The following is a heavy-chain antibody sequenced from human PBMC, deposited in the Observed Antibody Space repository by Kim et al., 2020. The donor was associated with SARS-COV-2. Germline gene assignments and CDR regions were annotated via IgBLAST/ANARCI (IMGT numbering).Heavy chain of an antibody. Sequence: GRFTISRDNSKSTLYLQMNRLGAEDTAVYYCARDRVVVVPAAVGYYGMDVWGQGTTVTVSS. CDR3: ARDRVVVVPAAVGYYGMDV. J-gene: IGHJ6*02. V-gene: IGHV3-53*01. D-gene: IGHD2-2*01.